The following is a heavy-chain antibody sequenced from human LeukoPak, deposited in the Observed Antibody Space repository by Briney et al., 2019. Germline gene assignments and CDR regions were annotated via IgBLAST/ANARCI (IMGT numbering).Heavy chain of an antibody. V-gene: IGHV4-34*01. D-gene: IGHD6-19*01. CDR2: INHSGST. CDR1: GGSFSGYY. Sequence: SETLSLTCAVYGGSFSGYYWSWIRQPPGKGLEWIGEINHSGSTNYNPSLKSRVTISVDTSKNQFSLKLSSVTAADTAVYYCARGAVAGTLGRSFWFDPWGQGTLVTVSS. CDR3: ARGAVAGTLGRSFWFDP. J-gene: IGHJ5*02.